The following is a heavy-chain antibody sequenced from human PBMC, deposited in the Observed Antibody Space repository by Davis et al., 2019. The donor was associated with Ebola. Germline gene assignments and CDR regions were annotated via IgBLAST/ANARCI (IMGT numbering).Heavy chain of an antibody. CDR3: ARDRSTSYYFDY. D-gene: IGHD6-6*01. J-gene: IGHJ4*02. CDR1: GGSITYYY. V-gene: IGHV4-4*07. Sequence: SETLSLTCTVSGGSITYYYWTWIRQPAGKGLEWIGRIYGSGSTEYNSSLKSRVTMSVDTSKNQFSLKLTSVTAADTAVYYCARDRSTSYYFDYWGQGTLVTVSS. CDR2: IYGSGST.